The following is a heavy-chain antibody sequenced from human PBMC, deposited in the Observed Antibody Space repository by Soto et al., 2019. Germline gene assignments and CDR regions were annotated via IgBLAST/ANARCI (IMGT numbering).Heavy chain of an antibody. J-gene: IGHJ3*02. Sequence: QVQLQESGPGLVKPSETLSLTCTVSGDSVSSGSYYDYWSWIRQPPGKGLEWIGYIYHSGSTNYNPSLKSRVTISADTSKNQFSLKLTSVTAADTAMYYCARGSGWYAGGAFDIWGQGTMVTVSS. CDR1: GDSVSSGSYYDY. CDR3: ARGSGWYAGGAFDI. D-gene: IGHD6-19*01. V-gene: IGHV4-61*01. CDR2: IYHSGST.